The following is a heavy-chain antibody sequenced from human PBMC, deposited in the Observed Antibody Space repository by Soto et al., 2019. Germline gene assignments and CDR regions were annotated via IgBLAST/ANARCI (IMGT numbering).Heavy chain of an antibody. CDR3: ARGVDRQWADY. V-gene: IGHV4-59*01. J-gene: IGHJ4*02. CDR1: GGSISSYY. CDR2: IYYSGST. D-gene: IGHD6-19*01. Sequence: QVQLQESGPGLVKPSETLSLTCTVSGGSISSYYWSWIRQPPGKGLEWIGYIYYSGSTNYNPSLRSRVTISVDTSKNQFSLDLSSVTAADTAVYFCARGVDRQWADYWGQGTLVTVSS.